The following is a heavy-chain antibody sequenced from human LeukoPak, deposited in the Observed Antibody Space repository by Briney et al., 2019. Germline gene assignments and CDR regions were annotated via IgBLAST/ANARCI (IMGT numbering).Heavy chain of an antibody. D-gene: IGHD6-6*01. V-gene: IGHV3-7*03. CDR3: ARDRGAARPNDC. J-gene: IGHJ4*02. Sequence: GGSLRLSCAASGFTFSSCWMSWVRQAPGKGLEWVANIKQDGSEKYYVDSVKGRFTISRDNAKNSLYLQMNSLRTDDTGVYYCARDRGAARPNDCWGQGTLVAVSS. CDR1: GFTFSSCW. CDR2: IKQDGSEK.